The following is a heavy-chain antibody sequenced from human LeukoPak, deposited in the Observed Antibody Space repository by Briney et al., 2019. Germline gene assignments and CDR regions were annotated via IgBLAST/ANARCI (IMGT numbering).Heavy chain of an antibody. V-gene: IGHV4-59*11. Sequence: SETLSLTCTVSGGSISSHYWSWIRQAPGKGLEWIGHINYSGSTNYNPSLKSRLTISVDMSKNQFSLKLSSVTAADTAVYYCARVGPYTAMATGYYYYMDVWGKGTTVTISS. D-gene: IGHD5-18*01. CDR3: ARVGPYTAMATGYYYYMDV. CDR2: INYSGST. CDR1: GGSISSHY. J-gene: IGHJ6*03.